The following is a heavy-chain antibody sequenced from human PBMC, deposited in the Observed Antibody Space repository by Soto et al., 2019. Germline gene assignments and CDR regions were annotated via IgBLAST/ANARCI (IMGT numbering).Heavy chain of an antibody. CDR1: GGSFSGYY. Sequence: SETLSLTCAVYGGSFSGYYWSWIRQPPGKGLEWIGEINHSGSTNHNPSLKSRVTILVDTPKNQFSLKLSSVTAAYTAVYYCARGPAAGVFDYWGQGTLVTVSS. CDR2: INHSGST. V-gene: IGHV4-34*01. D-gene: IGHD6-13*01. J-gene: IGHJ4*02. CDR3: ARGPAAGVFDY.